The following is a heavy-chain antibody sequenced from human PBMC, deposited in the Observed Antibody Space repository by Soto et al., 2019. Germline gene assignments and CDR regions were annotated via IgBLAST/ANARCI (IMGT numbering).Heavy chain of an antibody. Sequence: QVQLVQSGAEVKKPGSSVKVSCKASGGTFSSYAISWVRQAPGQGLECMGGIIHIFGTANYAQKFQGRVTITADESTSTSYMELSSLRSEDTAVYYCARGTYYYDSSGYYRYYFDYWGQGTLVTVSS. CDR1: GGTFSSYA. CDR3: ARGTYYYDSSGYYRYYFDY. D-gene: IGHD3-22*01. J-gene: IGHJ4*02. V-gene: IGHV1-69*01. CDR2: IIHIFGTA.